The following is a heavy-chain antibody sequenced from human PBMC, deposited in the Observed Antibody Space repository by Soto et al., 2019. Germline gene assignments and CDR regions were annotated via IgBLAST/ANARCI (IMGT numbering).Heavy chain of an antibody. CDR1: GDSVSSGDYY. CDR2: IYFSGRT. V-gene: IGHV4-61*08. Sequence: PSETLSLTCTVSGDSVSSGDYYWTWIRQPPGKGLEWVGHIYFSGRTNYIPSLESRVTISLDTSKNQFSLKLTSVTAADTAVYYCASSSLYGMDVWGQGTTVTVS. J-gene: IGHJ6*02. CDR3: ASSSLYGMDV.